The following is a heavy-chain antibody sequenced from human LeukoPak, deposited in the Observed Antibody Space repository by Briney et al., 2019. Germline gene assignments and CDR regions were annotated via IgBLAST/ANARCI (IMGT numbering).Heavy chain of an antibody. V-gene: IGHV4-59*01. J-gene: IGHJ4*02. Sequence: SETLSLTCTVSGGSSSSYYWSWIRQPPGKGLEWIGYIYYSGSTNYNPSLKSRVTILVDTSKNQFSLRLSSVTAADTAVYYCARSGGDRVEMPTIIDYWGQGTLGTVSS. CDR3: ARSGGDRVEMPTIIDY. CDR2: IYYSGST. D-gene: IGHD5-24*01. CDR1: GGSSSSYY.